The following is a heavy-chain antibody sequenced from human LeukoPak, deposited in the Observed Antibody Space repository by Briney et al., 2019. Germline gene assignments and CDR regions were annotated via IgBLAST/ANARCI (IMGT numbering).Heavy chain of an antibody. J-gene: IGHJ6*03. V-gene: IGHV3-7*01. D-gene: IGHD2-2*01. Sequence: SGGSLRLSCAASGFLFSSYWMSWVRQAPGKGLEWVANIKHDGSDKYYVDSVTGRFTISRDNAKDSLSLQMNSLRVEDTAVYYCATICSTSCYGYYMDVWGKGTTVTVSS. CDR1: GFLFSSYW. CDR3: ATICSTSCYGYYMDV. CDR2: IKHDGSDK.